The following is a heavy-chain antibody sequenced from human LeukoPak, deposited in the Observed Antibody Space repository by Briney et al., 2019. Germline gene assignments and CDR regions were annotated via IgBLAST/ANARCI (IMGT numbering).Heavy chain of an antibody. Sequence: SETLSLTCTVSGGSISSYYWSWIRQPPGKGLEWIGYIYYSGSTYYNPSLKSRVTISVHTSKNQFSLKLSSVTAADTAMYYCAREVADYGGYYYYHYMDVWGKGTTVTISS. CDR2: IYYSGST. CDR1: GGSISSYY. J-gene: IGHJ6*03. D-gene: IGHD4-23*01. CDR3: AREVADYGGYYYYHYMDV. V-gene: IGHV4-59*12.